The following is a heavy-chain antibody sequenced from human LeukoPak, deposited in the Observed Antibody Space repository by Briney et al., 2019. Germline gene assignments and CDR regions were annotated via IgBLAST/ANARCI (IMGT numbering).Heavy chain of an antibody. Sequence: GGSLRLSCAASGFTFSSYWMHWVRQAPGKGLVWVSRINSDWSSTSYADSVKGRFTISRDNAKNTLYLQMNSLRAEDTAVYYCATYRQVLLPFESWGQGTLVTVSS. CDR1: GFTFSSYW. V-gene: IGHV3-74*01. CDR3: ATYRQVLLPFES. CDR2: INSDWSST. D-gene: IGHD2-8*02. J-gene: IGHJ4*02.